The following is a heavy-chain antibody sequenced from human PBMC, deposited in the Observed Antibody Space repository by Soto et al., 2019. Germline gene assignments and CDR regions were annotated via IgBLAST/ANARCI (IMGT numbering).Heavy chain of an antibody. V-gene: IGHV1-18*01. Sequence: QVQLVQSGAEVKKPGASVKVPCKASGYTFTSYVISWVRQAPGQGLEWMGWISAYSGNTKYAQKFQGRVTMTTDLSTSTAYMELSILISDDTAVYYCARGEMFFDSWGQGTLVTVSS. D-gene: IGHD1-26*01. CDR1: GYTFTSYV. J-gene: IGHJ4*02. CDR3: ARGEMFFDS. CDR2: ISAYSGNT.